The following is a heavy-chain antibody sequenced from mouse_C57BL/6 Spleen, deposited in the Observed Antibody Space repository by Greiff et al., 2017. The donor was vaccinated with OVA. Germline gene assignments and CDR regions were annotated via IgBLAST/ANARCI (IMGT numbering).Heavy chain of an antibody. V-gene: IGHV1-54*01. CDR2: INPGSGGT. Sequence: QVQLKESGAELVRPGTSVKVSCKASGYAFTNYLIEWVKQRPGQGLEWIGVINPGSGGTNYNEKFKGKATLTADKSSSTAYMQLSSLTSEDSAVYFCARLDYGPWDYWGQGTSVTVSS. J-gene: IGHJ4*01. CDR1: GYAFTNYL. CDR3: ARLDYGPWDY. D-gene: IGHD1-1*02.